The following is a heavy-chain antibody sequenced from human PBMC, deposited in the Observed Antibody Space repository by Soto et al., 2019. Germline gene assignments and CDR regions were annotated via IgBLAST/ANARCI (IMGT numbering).Heavy chain of an antibody. CDR2: IYHSGTT. Sequence: AALSLTCSVSGDCISSGCCWAWITQQTGKGLEWIGSIYHSGTTYSNQSLKRRVNISVDTSENQLALKLSSVTAADSAVYYCARTDNVAYYPYCGQGTPVTV. D-gene: IGHD2-21*01. J-gene: IGHJ4*02. CDR1: GDCISSGCC. V-gene: IGHV4-38-2*02. CDR3: ARTDNVAYYPY.